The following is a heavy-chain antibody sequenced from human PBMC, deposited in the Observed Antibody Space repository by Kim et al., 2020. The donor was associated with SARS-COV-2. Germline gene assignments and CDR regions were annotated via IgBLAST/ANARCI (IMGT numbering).Heavy chain of an antibody. CDR2: IDGGGSE. D-gene: IGHD6-19*01. CDR1: GFTVSSNY. CDR3: ARGTSTVPGAESFGI. Sequence: GGSLRLSCAASGFTVSSNYMSWVRQAPGKGLEWVSVIDGGGSEIYAAAVKAGLTISRDNTKKKMLLQIKNSRAEDTTAIYCARGTSTVPGAESFGIWG. J-gene: IGHJ3*02. V-gene: IGHV3-66*01.